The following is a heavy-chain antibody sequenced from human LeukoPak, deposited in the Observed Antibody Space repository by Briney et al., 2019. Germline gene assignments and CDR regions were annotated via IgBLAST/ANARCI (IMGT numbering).Heavy chain of an antibody. CDR2: IYYSGGT. Sequence: SETLSLTCTVSGGSISSYYWSWIRQPPGKGLEWIGYIYYSGGTNYNPSLKSRVTISVATSKNQFSLKLSSVTAADTAVYYCARDLKSSCGINWFDPWGQGTLVTVSS. J-gene: IGHJ5*02. CDR1: GGSISSYY. V-gene: IGHV4-59*01. CDR3: ARDLKSSCGINWFDP. D-gene: IGHD2-2*01.